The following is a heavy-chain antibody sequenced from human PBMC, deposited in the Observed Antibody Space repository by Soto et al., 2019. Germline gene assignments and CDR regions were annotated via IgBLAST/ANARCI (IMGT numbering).Heavy chain of an antibody. V-gene: IGHV4-34*01. CDR3: ASCIDGYKFSYYYYGMDV. J-gene: IGHJ6*02. CDR1: GGSFSGYY. D-gene: IGHD5-18*01. CDR2: INHSGSN. Sequence: PSETLSLTCAVYGGSFSGYYWSWIRQPPGKGLEWIGEINHSGSNNYNPSLKSRVTISVDTSKNQFSLKLSSVTAADTAVYYCASCIDGYKFSYYYYGMDVWGQGTTVTVSS.